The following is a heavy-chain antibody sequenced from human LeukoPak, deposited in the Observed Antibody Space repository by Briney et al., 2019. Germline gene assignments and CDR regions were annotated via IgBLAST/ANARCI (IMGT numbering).Heavy chain of an antibody. CDR3: ARESSDEQWLVYAFDI. Sequence: ASVKVSCKASGGTFSSYATSWVRQAPGQGLEWMGRIIPILGIANYAQKFQGRVTITADKSTSTAYMELSSLRSEDTAVYYCARESSDEQWLVYAFDIWGQGTMVTVSS. CDR1: GGTFSSYA. D-gene: IGHD6-19*01. J-gene: IGHJ3*02. V-gene: IGHV1-69*04. CDR2: IIPILGIA.